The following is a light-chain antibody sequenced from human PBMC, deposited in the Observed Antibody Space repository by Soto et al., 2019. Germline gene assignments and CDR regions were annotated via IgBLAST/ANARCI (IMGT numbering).Light chain of an antibody. CDR2: LNSDGSH. CDR3: QTWGTGIHV. CDR1: SGDSSYA. J-gene: IGLJ1*01. V-gene: IGLV4-69*01. Sequence: QSVLTQSPSASASLGASVKLTCTLSSGDSSYAIAWHQQQPEKGPRYLMKLNSDGSHSKGDGIPDRFSGSSSGAERYLIISSLQSEDEADYYCQTWGTGIHVFGTGTKVTVL.